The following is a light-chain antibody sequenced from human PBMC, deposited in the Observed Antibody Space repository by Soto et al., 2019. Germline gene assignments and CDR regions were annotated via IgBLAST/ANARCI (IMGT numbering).Light chain of an antibody. CDR2: DVT. Sequence: QSALTQPASVSGSPGQSITISCSGTGSEVGGYKYVSWYQRHPGKAPTLIIYDVTNRPSGVSDRFSGSKSGNTASLTISALQAEDEADYYCSSYTSSATRVVFGGGTQLTVL. CDR1: GSEVGGYKY. CDR3: SSYTSSATRVV. J-gene: IGLJ2*01. V-gene: IGLV2-14*03.